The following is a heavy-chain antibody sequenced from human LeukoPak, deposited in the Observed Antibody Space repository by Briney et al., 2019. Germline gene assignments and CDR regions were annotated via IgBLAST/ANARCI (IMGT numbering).Heavy chain of an antibody. Sequence: ASVKVSCKASGGTFSSYAISWVRQAPGQGLEWMGRIIPILGIANYAQKFQGRVTITADKSTSTAYMELSSLRSGDTAVYYCARDRIVVVPAALANWFDPWGQGTLVTVSS. D-gene: IGHD2-2*01. V-gene: IGHV1-69*04. CDR1: GGTFSSYA. CDR2: IIPILGIA. CDR3: ARDRIVVVPAALANWFDP. J-gene: IGHJ5*02.